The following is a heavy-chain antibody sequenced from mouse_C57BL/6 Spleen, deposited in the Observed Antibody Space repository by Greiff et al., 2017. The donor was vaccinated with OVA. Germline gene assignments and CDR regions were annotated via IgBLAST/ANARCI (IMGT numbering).Heavy chain of an antibody. CDR3: GGTGTGVVYCDY. CDR1: GFTFSDYY. J-gene: IGHJ2*01. V-gene: IGHV5-16*01. D-gene: IGHD1-1*01. Sequence: EVQVVESEAGLVQPGSSMKLSCTASGFTFSDYYMAWVRQVPEKGLEWVAIINYDGSSTYYLDSLKSRFIISRDNAKNILYLQMSSLKSEDAAADYYGGTGTGVVYCDYWGQGTTLTVSS. CDR2: INYDGSST.